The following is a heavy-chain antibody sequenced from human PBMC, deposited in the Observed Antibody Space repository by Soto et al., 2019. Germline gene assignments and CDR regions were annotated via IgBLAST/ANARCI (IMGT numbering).Heavy chain of an antibody. J-gene: IGHJ5*02. V-gene: IGHV3-33*01. CDR3: ARVPNVGVVVPAAIGWFDP. D-gene: IGHD2-2*01. CDR1: GFTFSSYG. Sequence: QVQLVESGGGVVQPGRSLRLSCAASGFTFSSYGMHWVRQAPGKGLEWVAVIWYDGSNKYYADSVKGRFTISRDNSKNTLYLQMNSLRAEDTAVYYCARVPNVGVVVPAAIGWFDPWGQGTLVTVSS. CDR2: IWYDGSNK.